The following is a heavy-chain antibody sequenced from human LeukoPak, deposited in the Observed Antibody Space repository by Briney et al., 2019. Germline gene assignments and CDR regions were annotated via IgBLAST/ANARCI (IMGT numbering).Heavy chain of an antibody. CDR2: ISGSGGST. D-gene: IGHD6-13*01. Sequence: PGGSLRLSYAASGFTFSSYAMSWVRQAPGRGLDWVSAISGSGGSTYYADSVKGRVTISRDNSKNTLYLQMNSLRAEDTAVYYCAKDQLLIAAAGCFDYWGQGTLVTVSS. CDR1: GFTFSSYA. J-gene: IGHJ4*02. CDR3: AKDQLLIAAAGCFDY. V-gene: IGHV3-23*01.